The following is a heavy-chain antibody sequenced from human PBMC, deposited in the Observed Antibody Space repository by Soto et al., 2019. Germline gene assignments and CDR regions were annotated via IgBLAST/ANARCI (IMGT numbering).Heavy chain of an antibody. Sequence: GGSLRLSCSASGFTFSSYAMHWVRQAPGKGLEYVSAISSNGGSTYYADSVKGRFTISRDNSKNNLYLQMSSLRAEDTAVYYCVKDPDTAMVTYFDYWGQGTLVTVSS. D-gene: IGHD5-18*01. CDR2: ISSNGGST. CDR3: VKDPDTAMVTYFDY. J-gene: IGHJ4*02. V-gene: IGHV3-64D*08. CDR1: GFTFSSYA.